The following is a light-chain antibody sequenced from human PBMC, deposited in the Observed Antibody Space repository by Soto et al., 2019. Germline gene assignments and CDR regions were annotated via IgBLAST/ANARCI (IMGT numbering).Light chain of an antibody. Sequence: EIVLTQSPGNLSLSPGERATLSCKASQTINRIYVAWYQQKPGQAPRFLIYRTSDRANGIPGRFSGSGSGTDFTLTISRLEPEDFAIYYCQQYGSSPITFGQGTRLEFK. CDR3: QQYGSSPIT. CDR2: RTS. CDR1: QTINRIY. J-gene: IGKJ5*01. V-gene: IGKV3-20*01.